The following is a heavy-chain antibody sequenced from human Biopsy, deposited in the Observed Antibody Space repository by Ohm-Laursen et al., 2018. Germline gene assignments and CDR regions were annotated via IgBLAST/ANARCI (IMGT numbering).Heavy chain of an antibody. D-gene: IGHD3-3*01. V-gene: IGHV1-69*17. CDR2: IIAVSGLV. CDR3: ATPFQYYDSWGGYPPFDH. J-gene: IGHJ4*02. CDR1: GGTFSNYA. Sequence: ASSVKVSCKASGGTFSNYAISWVRQAPGEGPEWMGGIIAVSGLVNYAPKFQGRVSITADKSTTTAYMELSNLKSEDTAVYYCATPFQYYDSWGGYPPFDHWGQGTLVTVSS.